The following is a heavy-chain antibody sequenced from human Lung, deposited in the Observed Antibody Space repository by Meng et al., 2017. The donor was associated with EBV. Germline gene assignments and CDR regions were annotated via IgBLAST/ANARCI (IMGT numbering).Heavy chain of an antibody. V-gene: IGHV2-5*02. Sequence: QMPLKESGPTLVKPTQTLTLTCTFSGFSLSISGVGVGWIRQPPGKALKWLALIYWDDDKRYSPSLKSRLTIPKDTSKNQVVLTMTNMDPVDTAAYYCTHRPMTSAYYYFDYWGQGTLVTVSS. CDR3: THRPMTSAYYYFDY. J-gene: IGHJ4*02. D-gene: IGHD3-22*01. CDR2: IYWDDDK. CDR1: GFSLSISGVG.